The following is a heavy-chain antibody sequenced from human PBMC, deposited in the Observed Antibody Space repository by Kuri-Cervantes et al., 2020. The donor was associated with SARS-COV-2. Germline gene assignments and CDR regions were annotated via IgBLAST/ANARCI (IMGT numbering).Heavy chain of an antibody. CDR3: ARVEGISLDY. J-gene: IGHJ4*02. CDR2: ISSSSSTI. CDR1: GFTFSSYS. Sequence: GESLKISCAASGFTFSSYSMNWVRQAPGKGLEWVSYISSSSSTIYYADSVKGRFTISRDNAKNSLYLQMNSLRAEDTAVYYCARVEGISLDYGGQGTLVTVSS. V-gene: IGHV3-48*01. D-gene: IGHD3-3*01.